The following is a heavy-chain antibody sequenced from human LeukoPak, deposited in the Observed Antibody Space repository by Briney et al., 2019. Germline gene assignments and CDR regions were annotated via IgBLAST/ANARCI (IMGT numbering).Heavy chain of an antibody. CDR3: ARDSAAGGYTYGYMNY. CDR1: GYTFTSYG. CDR2: ISAYNGNT. J-gene: IGHJ4*02. D-gene: IGHD5-18*01. Sequence: ASVKVSCTASGYTFTSYGISWVRQAPGQGLEWMGWISAYNGNTNYAQKLQGRVTMTTDTSTSTAYMELRSLRSDDTAVYYCARDSAAGGYTYGYMNYWGQGTLVTVSS. V-gene: IGHV1-18*01.